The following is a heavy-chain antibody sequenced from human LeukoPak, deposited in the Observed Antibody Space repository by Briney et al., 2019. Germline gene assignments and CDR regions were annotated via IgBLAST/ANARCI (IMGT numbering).Heavy chain of an antibody. J-gene: IGHJ3*02. Sequence: SHTLSLTCAVSGGSISTSGYSSSWIRRPPGKGLEWIGYVYYSGSTYYNPSLKSRVTISVDTSKNQLSLKVSSVTAADTAVYYCAREGRYYYAFDIWGQGTMVTVSS. CDR1: GGSISTSGYS. D-gene: IGHD1-26*01. V-gene: IGHV4-30-4*07. CDR2: VYYSGST. CDR3: AREGRYYYAFDI.